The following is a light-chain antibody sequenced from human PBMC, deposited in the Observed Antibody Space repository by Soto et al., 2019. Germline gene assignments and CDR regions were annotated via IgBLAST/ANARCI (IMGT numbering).Light chain of an antibody. CDR1: QSFSSSY. CDR3: QQYGSSPRT. Sequence: EIVLTQSPGTLSLSPGERDTLSCRASQSFSSSYLAWYQQKLGQAPRLLIFGASSRATDIPHRFSGSGSGTDFPLTINKLEPEDFAVYYCQQYGSSPRTFGQGNKVDFK. V-gene: IGKV3-20*01. J-gene: IGKJ1*01. CDR2: GAS.